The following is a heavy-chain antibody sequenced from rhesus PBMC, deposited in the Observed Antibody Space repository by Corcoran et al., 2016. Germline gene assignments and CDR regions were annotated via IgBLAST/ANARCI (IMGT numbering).Heavy chain of an antibody. CDR3: ARDWRYSGYVDY. CDR1: GGSISDSYR. CDR2: IYGNSTRT. J-gene: IGHJ4*01. V-gene: IGHV4S10*01. Sequence: QVQLQESGPGVVKPSETLSLTCAVSGGSISDSYRWSWNRQPPGKGVELIGYIYGNSTRTNDHHSLKRRVTISKDTSQNQFSMKRSSVTAADTAVYYWARDWRYSGYVDYWGQGVLVTVSA. D-gene: IGHD5-24*01.